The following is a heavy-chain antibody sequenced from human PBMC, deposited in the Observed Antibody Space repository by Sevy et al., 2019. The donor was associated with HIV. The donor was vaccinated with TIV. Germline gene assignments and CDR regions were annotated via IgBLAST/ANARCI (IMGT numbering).Heavy chain of an antibody. V-gene: IGHV3-23*01. CDR3: VKDQGWDLLGYFDY. D-gene: IGHD1-26*01. J-gene: IGHJ4*02. Sequence: GGSLRLSCAASVFPFSSYAMSWVRQAPGKGLEWVSVINGGGGGTYYAASVKGRFTISRDNSKNTLFLQMISLRAEDTAVYYCVKDQGWDLLGYFDYWGQGTLVTVSS. CDR1: VFPFSSYA. CDR2: INGGGGGT.